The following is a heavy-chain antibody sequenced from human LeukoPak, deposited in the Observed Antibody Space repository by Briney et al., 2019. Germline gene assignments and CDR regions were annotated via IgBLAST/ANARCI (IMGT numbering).Heavy chain of an antibody. J-gene: IGHJ5*02. D-gene: IGHD1-1*01. CDR2: IHHSGSA. CDR1: GGSISSYY. V-gene: IGHV4-59*01. Sequence: PSETLSLTCTVSGGSISSYYWSWIRQPPGKGLEWIGYIHHSGSANYNPSLKSRVTISLDTSKNQFSLKLSSVTAADTAVYYCARDQVGYNGWFDPWGQGTLVTVSS. CDR3: ARDQVGYNGWFDP.